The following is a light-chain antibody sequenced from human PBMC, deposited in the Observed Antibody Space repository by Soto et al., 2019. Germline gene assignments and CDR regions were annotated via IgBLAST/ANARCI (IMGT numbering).Light chain of an antibody. J-gene: IGKJ4*01. Sequence: EIVLTQSPATLSLSPGERATLSCRASQSVSSYLAWYQQKPGQAPRLLIYDASNRATGIPARFRGSGSGTDFTLTISRLEPEDFAVYYCQQYGSSPLTFGGGTKVHIK. CDR3: QQYGSSPLT. CDR2: DAS. V-gene: IGKV3-20*01. CDR1: QSVSSY.